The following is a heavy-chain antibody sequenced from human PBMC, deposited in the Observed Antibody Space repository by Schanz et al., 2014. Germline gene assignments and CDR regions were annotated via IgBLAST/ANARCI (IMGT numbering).Heavy chain of an antibody. Sequence: MQLVQSGGGLVQPGGSLRLSCAASGFTFSSHWMHWVRQDPGKGLVWVARINSVGSNTDYADSVTGRFIISRDNAKNTLYLQMNTLRAEDTAVYYCARKMKLGVYGGKGHDSLDIWGQGTMVTVSS. CDR3: ARKMKLGVYGGKGHDSLDI. CDR1: GFTFSSHW. V-gene: IGHV3-74*01. J-gene: IGHJ3*02. CDR2: INSVGSNT. D-gene: IGHD4-17*01.